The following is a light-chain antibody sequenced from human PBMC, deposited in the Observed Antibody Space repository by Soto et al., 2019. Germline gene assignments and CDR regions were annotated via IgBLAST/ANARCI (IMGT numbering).Light chain of an antibody. Sequence: SVLTQPPSVSAAPGQKVTISCSGSSSNIGGNSVSWYQQLPGTAPKLLIYDDNKRPSGIPDRFSGYKSGTSATLGITGFQTGHEADYYCGSWDSSLSAYVFGTGTKVTVL. J-gene: IGLJ1*01. V-gene: IGLV1-51*01. CDR2: DDN. CDR3: GSWDSSLSAYV. CDR1: SSNIGGNS.